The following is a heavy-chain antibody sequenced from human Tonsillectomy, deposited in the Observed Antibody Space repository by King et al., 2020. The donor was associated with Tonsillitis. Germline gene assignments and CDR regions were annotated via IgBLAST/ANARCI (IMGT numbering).Heavy chain of an antibody. D-gene: IGHD7-27*01. Sequence: VQLVESGGGLVKPGGSLRLSCAASGFTFSDYYMSWIRQAPGKGLEWISFINPSGTNTNYVNSVRGRFTISRDNAKNSMFLQMNSLRAEDTGVYYCGREFWGAVDIWGQGTMVTVSS. J-gene: IGHJ3*02. V-gene: IGHV3-11*06. CDR3: GREFWGAVDI. CDR2: INPSGTNT. CDR1: GFTFSDYY.